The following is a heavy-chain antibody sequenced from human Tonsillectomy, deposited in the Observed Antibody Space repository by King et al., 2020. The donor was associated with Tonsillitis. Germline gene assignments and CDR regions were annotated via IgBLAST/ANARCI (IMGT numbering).Heavy chain of an antibody. Sequence: QLVQSGAEVKKPGASVKVSCKASGYTFTSYYMHWVRQAPGQGLEWMGIINPSGGSTSYAQKFQGRVTMTRDTSTSTVYMELSSLRSEDTAVYYCAREVVGVAPAKGFDYWGQGTLVTVS. V-gene: IGHV1-46*01. CDR2: INPSGGST. CDR1: GYTFTSYY. J-gene: IGHJ4*02. CDR3: AREVVGVAPAKGFDY. D-gene: IGHD2-2*01.